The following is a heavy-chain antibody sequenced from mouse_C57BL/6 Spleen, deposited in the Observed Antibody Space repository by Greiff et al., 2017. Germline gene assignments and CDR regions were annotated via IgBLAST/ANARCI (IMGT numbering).Heavy chain of an antibody. CDR3: ARFRDYYFDY. J-gene: IGHJ2*01. Sequence: QVQLKQPGAELVKPGASVKLSCKASGYTFTSYWMHWVKQRPGQGLEWIGMIHPNSGSTNYNEKFKSKATLTVDKSSSTAYMQLSSLTSEDSAVYYCARFRDYYFDYWGQGTTLTVSS. D-gene: IGHD3-2*02. CDR2: IHPNSGST. CDR1: GYTFTSYW. V-gene: IGHV1-64*01.